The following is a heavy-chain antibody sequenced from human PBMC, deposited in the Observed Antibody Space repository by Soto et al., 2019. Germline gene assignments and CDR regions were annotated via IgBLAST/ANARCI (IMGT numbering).Heavy chain of an antibody. CDR3: ARESCGGDCYSPPTGAFDI. CDR1: GYTFTSYG. D-gene: IGHD2-21*02. J-gene: IGHJ3*02. V-gene: IGHV1-18*01. Sequence: ASVKVSCKASGYTFTSYGISWVRQAPGQGLEWMGWISAYNGNTNYAQKLQGRVTMTTDTSTSTAYMELRSLRSDDTAVYYCARESCGGDCYSPPTGAFDIWGQGTMVTVSS. CDR2: ISAYNGNT.